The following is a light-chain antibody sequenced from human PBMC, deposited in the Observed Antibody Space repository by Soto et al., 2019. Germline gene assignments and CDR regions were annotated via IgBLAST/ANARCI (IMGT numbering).Light chain of an antibody. CDR3: QSYNRSAYT. CDR2: DAS. V-gene: IGKV1-5*01. J-gene: IGKJ1*01. Sequence: DIQMTQSPSTLSASVGDRVTITCRASQTIRSWLAWYQQKPGKAPKLLIYDASALESGVSSRFSGSGSGTEFALTISSLQPDDFATYYCQSYNRSAYTFGQGTKVELK. CDR1: QTIRSW.